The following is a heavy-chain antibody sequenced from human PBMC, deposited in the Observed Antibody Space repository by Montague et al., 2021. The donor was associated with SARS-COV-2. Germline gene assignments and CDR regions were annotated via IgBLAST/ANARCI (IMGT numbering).Heavy chain of an antibody. Sequence: QSGAEVKKPGESLKISCKGYGYSFSSYWIAWVRQMPGKGLEYMGIIYPRDLDTKYSPAFQGQVSTSADKSISTAYLQWSSLKASDTATYYCARHEFCYDGPVAVPFDLWGQGTLVTVSS. CDR2: IYPRDLDT. V-gene: IGHV5-51*01. CDR3: ARHEFCYDGPVAVPFDL. J-gene: IGHJ4*02. D-gene: IGHD3-10*01. CDR1: GYSFSSYW.